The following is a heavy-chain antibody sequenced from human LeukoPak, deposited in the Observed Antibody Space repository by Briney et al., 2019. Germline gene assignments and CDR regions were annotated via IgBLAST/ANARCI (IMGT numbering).Heavy chain of an antibody. CDR2: IYPGDSDT. CDR3: ARHVGRGYSYGHGDY. V-gene: IGHV5-51*01. CDR1: GYSFTNYW. J-gene: IGHJ4*02. Sequence: GESLKISCKGSGYSFTNYWIAWVRQMPGKGLEWMGIIYPGDSDTRYSPSFQGQVTISADKSISTAYLQWSSLKASDTAMYYCARHVGRGYSYGHGDYWGQGTLVTVSS. D-gene: IGHD5-18*01.